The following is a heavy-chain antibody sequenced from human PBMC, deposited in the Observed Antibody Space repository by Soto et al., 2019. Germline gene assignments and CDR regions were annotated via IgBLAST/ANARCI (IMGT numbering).Heavy chain of an antibody. V-gene: IGHV6-1*01. J-gene: IGHJ4*02. Sequence: SQTLSLTCAISGDSVSSITAAWNWIRQSPSRGLEWLGRTYYRSKWYNHYAVSVKSRITINPDTSKNQFSLQLNSVTPEDTAMYYCARAEEQQLGVFDYWGQGTLVTVSS. CDR1: GDSVSSITAA. CDR3: ARAEEQQLGVFDY. D-gene: IGHD6-13*01. CDR2: TYYRSKWYN.